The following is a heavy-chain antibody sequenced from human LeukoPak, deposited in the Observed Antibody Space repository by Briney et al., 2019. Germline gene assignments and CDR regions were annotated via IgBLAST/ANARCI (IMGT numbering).Heavy chain of an antibody. Sequence: GASVKVFCKASGYSFTGHYMHWVRQAPGQGLEWMGWFNPNSGDTHYAQKFQDRVTMTGDTSISTAYMELSRLRSDDTAVYYCARGGYGDYVLTCLDHWGQGTLVTVSS. J-gene: IGHJ4*02. V-gene: IGHV1-2*02. CDR2: FNPNSGDT. CDR1: GYSFTGHY. D-gene: IGHD4-17*01. CDR3: ARGGYGDYVLTCLDH.